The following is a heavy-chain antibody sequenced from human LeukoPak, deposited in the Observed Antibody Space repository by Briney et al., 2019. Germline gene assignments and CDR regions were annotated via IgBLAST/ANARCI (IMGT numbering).Heavy chain of an antibody. CDR3: ARGAEYYAIWRGYAGYSDY. J-gene: IGHJ4*02. Sequence: SETLSLTCTVSGYSISNGYYWGWIRQPPGKGLEWVGSISHRGSTYYNPSLRRRITISLDRPKQKFSLNLTYVTAADTAVYFCARGAEYYAIWRGYAGYSDYWGQGISVTVSS. CDR1: GYSISNGYY. D-gene: IGHD3-3*01. V-gene: IGHV4-38-2*02. CDR2: ISHRGST.